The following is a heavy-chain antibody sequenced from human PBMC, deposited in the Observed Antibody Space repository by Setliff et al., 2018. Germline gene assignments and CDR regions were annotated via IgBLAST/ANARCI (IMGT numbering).Heavy chain of an antibody. J-gene: IGHJ6*02. D-gene: IGHD2-15*01. CDR2: ISGSSGYK. V-gene: IGHV3-21*01. CDR1: GFTFNNYF. CDR3: ARRLPYFGMDV. Sequence: GGSLRLSCAASGFTFNNYFMIWVRQAPGKGLEWVSSISGSSGYKYYADSLKGRFTISRDNATNSLHLQMTSLSAEDTAVYYCARRLPYFGMDVWGQGTTVTVSS.